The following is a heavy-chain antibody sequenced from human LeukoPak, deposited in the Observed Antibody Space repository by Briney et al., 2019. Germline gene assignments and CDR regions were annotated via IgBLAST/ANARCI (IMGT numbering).Heavy chain of an antibody. CDR3: AKDDGGAMVRGVPDY. D-gene: IGHD3-10*01. V-gene: IGHV3-30*18. CDR1: GFTFSSYG. CDR2: ISYDGSNK. Sequence: GRSLRLSCAASGFTFSSYGMDWVRQAPGKGLEWVAVISYDGSNKYYADSVKGRFTISRDNSKNTLYLQMNSLRAEDTAVYYCAKDDGGAMVRGVPDYWGQGTLVTVSS. J-gene: IGHJ4*02.